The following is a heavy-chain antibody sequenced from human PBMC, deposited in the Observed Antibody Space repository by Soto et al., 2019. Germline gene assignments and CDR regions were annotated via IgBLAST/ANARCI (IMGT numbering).Heavy chain of an antibody. J-gene: IGHJ6*02. D-gene: IGHD2-21*02. Sequence: QVQLVQSGAEVKKPGSSVKVSCKASGGTFSSYAISWVRQAPGQGLEWMGGIIPIFGTANYAQKFQGRVTIPAAESTSTAYMELSSLRSEDTAVYYCASNPLTLRTVGSYIVTSGYYYYGMDVWGQGTTVTVSS. CDR2: IIPIFGTA. V-gene: IGHV1-69*01. CDR1: GGTFSSYA. CDR3: ASNPLTLRTVGSYIVTSGYYYYGMDV.